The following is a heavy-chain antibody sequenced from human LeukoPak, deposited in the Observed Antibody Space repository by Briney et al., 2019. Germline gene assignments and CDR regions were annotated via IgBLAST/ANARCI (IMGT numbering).Heavy chain of an antibody. CDR3: ARHWVRGYYDTSGYHFDY. V-gene: IGHV4-39*01. CDR1: GDSITSYY. Sequence: SETLSLTCTVSGDSITSYYWGWIRQPPGKGLEWIGSIYYSGSTYYNPSLKSRVTISVDTSKNQFSLKLISVTAADTAVYYCARHWVRGYYDTSGYHFDYWGQGILVTVSS. J-gene: IGHJ4*02. CDR2: IYYSGST. D-gene: IGHD3-22*01.